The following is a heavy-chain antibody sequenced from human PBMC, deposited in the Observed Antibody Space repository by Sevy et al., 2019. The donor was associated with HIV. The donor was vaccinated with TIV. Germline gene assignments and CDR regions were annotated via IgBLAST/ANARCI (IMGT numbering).Heavy chain of an antibody. Sequence: GGSLRLSCAASGFTFSSYTMSWVRQAPGKGLEWVSTISGSSGSTYYADSVKGRFTISRDNSKNTLYLQINSLRAEDTAVYYCAKASITIFGVVTNVGGMDVWGQGTTVTVSS. J-gene: IGHJ6*02. CDR1: GFTFSSYT. CDR3: AKASITIFGVVTNVGGMDV. D-gene: IGHD3-3*01. CDR2: ISGSSGST. V-gene: IGHV3-23*01.